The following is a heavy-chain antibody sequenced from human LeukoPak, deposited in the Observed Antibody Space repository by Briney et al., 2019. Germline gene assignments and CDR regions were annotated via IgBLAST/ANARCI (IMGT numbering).Heavy chain of an antibody. J-gene: IGHJ4*02. CDR2: IYYDGST. CDR1: GGSISSSYY. D-gene: IGHD6-19*01. CDR3: ARRPVAGAGAGRALDY. V-gene: IGHV4-39*01. Sequence: PSETLSLTCTVSGGSISSSYYWGWIRQPPGKGLEWIGSIYYDGSTYYNPSLKSRLTISVDTSKNQFSLKLNSVTAADTAVYFRARRPVAGAGAGRALDYWGQGTLVIVSS.